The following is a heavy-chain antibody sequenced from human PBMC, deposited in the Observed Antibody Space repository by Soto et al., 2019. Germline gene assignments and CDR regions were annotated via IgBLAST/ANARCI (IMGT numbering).Heavy chain of an antibody. CDR2: ISAYNGNT. D-gene: IGHD5-12*01. CDR3: ARVGNIVATVSGFGPDNWFDP. J-gene: IGHJ5*02. CDR1: GFTFTSYG. Sequence: GASVKGSRKASGFTFTSYGISWGRQAPGQGLEGVGWISAYNGNTNYAQKLQGRVTMTTDTSTSTAYMELRSLRSDDTAVYYCARVGNIVATVSGFGPDNWFDPWGQGTLVTVSS. V-gene: IGHV1-18*01.